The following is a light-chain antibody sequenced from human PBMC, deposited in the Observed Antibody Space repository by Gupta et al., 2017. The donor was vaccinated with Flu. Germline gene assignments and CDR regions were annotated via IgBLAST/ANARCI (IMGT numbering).Light chain of an antibody. CDR3: QQAHTFPFT. CDR2: DAF. Sequence: DIQMTQSPSSVSASVGDRVTITCRASQNINNWLAWYQQKPGKAPELLVYDAFSLQRGVPSRFSGSGSGTDFTLTISLLQPEDVALYFCQQAHTFPFTFGPGTRVD. J-gene: IGKJ3*01. V-gene: IGKV1-12*01. CDR1: QNINNW.